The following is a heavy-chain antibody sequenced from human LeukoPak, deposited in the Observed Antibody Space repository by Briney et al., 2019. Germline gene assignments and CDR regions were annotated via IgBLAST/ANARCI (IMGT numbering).Heavy chain of an antibody. CDR1: GFIFSIYS. CDR2: ITGSGGNT. D-gene: IGHD6-13*01. J-gene: IGHJ6*02. V-gene: IGHV3-23*01. Sequence: GGSLRLSCAASGFIFSIYSMSWVRQAPGVGLECVSFITGSGGNTYYADSVKGRFTISKDNSKNTVYLQMSSLRVDDTAVYYCAKAASSSWPSYYYGMDVWGQGTTVTVSS. CDR3: AKAASSSWPSYYYGMDV.